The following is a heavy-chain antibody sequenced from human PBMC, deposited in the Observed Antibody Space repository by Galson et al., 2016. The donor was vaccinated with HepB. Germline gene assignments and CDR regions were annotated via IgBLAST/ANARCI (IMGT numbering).Heavy chain of an antibody. Sequence: ETLSLTCGVSGDSISSSNWWNWVRQPPGKGLEWIGEIYHSGSTNYNPSLKSRVTISIHKSKNQFSLELNSVTAADTAVYYCASNTYYYDDTGYSSLIRQDYWGQGILVTVSS. V-gene: IGHV4-4*02. D-gene: IGHD3-22*01. CDR2: IYHSGST. CDR1: GDSISSSNW. CDR3: ASNTYYYDDTGYSSLIRQDY. J-gene: IGHJ4*02.